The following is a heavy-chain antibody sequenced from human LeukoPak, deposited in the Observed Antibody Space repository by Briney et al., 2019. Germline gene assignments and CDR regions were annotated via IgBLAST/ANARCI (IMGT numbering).Heavy chain of an antibody. D-gene: IGHD3-10*01. V-gene: IGHV4-59*01. Sequence: PSETLSLTCTVSGGSISSYYWSWIRQPPGKGLEWIGYIYYSGSTNYNPSLKSRVTISVDTSKNQFSLKLSSVTAADTAVYYCARDQSYGSGSYSFYYGMDVGDQGTTVTVSS. CDR3: ARDQSYGSGSYSFYYGMDV. J-gene: IGHJ6*02. CDR2: IYYSGST. CDR1: GGSISSYY.